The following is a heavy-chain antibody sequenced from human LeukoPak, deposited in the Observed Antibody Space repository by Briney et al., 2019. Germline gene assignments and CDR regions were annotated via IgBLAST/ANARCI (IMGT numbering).Heavy chain of an antibody. CDR3: ARDGALYCSSTSCYEENAFDI. D-gene: IGHD2-2*01. J-gene: IGHJ3*02. CDR1: GYTFTTYA. CDR2: INAGNGNT. Sequence: GASVKVSCKASGYTFTTYAMHWVRQAPGQRLEWMGWINAGNGNTKYSQKFQGRVTITRDTSASTAYMELSSLRSEDTAVYYCARDGALYCSSTSCYEENAFDIWGQGTMVTVSS. V-gene: IGHV1-3*01.